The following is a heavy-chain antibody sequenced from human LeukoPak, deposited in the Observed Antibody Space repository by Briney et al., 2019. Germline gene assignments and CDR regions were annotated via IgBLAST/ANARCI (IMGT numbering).Heavy chain of an antibody. J-gene: IGHJ4*02. CDR1: GGSISSGDYY. CDR3: ARDGDGYNHY. Sequence: SETLSLTCTVSGGSISSGDYYWSWIRQPPGKGLEWIGYIYYSGSTYYNPSLKSRVTISVGTSKNQFSLKLSSVTAADTAVYYCARDGDGYNHYWGQGTLVTVSS. V-gene: IGHV4-30-4*08. D-gene: IGHD5-24*01. CDR2: IYYSGST.